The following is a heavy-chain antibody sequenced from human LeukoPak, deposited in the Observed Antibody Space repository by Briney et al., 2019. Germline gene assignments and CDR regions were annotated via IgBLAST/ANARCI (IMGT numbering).Heavy chain of an antibody. V-gene: IGHV4-34*01. J-gene: IGHJ4*02. D-gene: IGHD5-12*01. CDR3: ARAPGTVAIDY. CDR1: GESFSGYY. CDR2: INHSGTT. Sequence: SSETLSLTCAVYGESFSGYYWTWIRQPPGKGLERIGEINHSGTTNYNPSLKSRVTISVDTSKNQFSLKVTSMTAADTAVYYCARAPGTVAIDYWGQGTLVTVSS.